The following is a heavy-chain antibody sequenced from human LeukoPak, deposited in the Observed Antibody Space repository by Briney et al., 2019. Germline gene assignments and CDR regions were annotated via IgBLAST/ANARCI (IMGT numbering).Heavy chain of an antibody. J-gene: IGHJ4*02. CDR1: GFIFSNYT. CDR2: ISSSGTYI. D-gene: IGHD2/OR15-2a*01. Sequence: PGGSLRLSCAASGFIFSNYTMNWVRQAPGKGLEWVSSISSSGTYIYYADSVKGRFTISSDNAQKSLYLQMDSLRAEDTAVYYCARDSEDSPIGSYFDYWGQGTLVTVSS. V-gene: IGHV3-21*01. CDR3: ARDSEDSPIGSYFDY.